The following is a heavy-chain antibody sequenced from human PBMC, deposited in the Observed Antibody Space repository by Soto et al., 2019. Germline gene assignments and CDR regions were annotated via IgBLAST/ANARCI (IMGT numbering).Heavy chain of an antibody. J-gene: IGHJ4*02. Sequence: GASVKVSCKASGYTFTSYGISWVRQAPGQGLEWMGWISAYNGNTNYAQKLQGRVTMTTDTSTSTAYMELRSLRSDDTAVYYCAREEVVPAAMGSYYFDYWGQGTLVTVSS. D-gene: IGHD2-2*01. CDR1: GYTFTSYG. CDR3: AREEVVPAAMGSYYFDY. V-gene: IGHV1-18*01. CDR2: ISAYNGNT.